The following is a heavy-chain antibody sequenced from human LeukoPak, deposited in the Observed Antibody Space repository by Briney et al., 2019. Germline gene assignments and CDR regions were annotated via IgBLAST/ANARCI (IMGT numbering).Heavy chain of an antibody. D-gene: IGHD5-18*01. CDR3: ARRGYSYGYDY. V-gene: IGHV3-64*01. CDR2: ISSNGGST. Sequence: GGSLRLSCAASGFTFNSYPMHWVRQAPGKGLEYVSAISSNGGSTYYANSVKGRFTISRDNSKNTLYLQMGSLRAEDMAVYYCARRGYSYGYDYWGQGTLVTVSS. CDR1: GFTFNSYP. J-gene: IGHJ4*02.